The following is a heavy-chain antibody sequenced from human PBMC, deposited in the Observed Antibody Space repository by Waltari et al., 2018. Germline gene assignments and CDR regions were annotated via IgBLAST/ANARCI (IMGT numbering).Heavy chain of an antibody. D-gene: IGHD4-17*01. Sequence: EVQLVQSGAEVKKPGESLKISCKGSGYSFTSYWIGWVRQMPGKGLEWMGIIYPGDSDTRDSPSFQGQVTISADKSISTAYLQWSSLKASDTAMYYCARPTVANSDDYGDHFDYWGQGTLVTVSS. CDR2: IYPGDSDT. CDR1: GYSFTSYW. J-gene: IGHJ4*02. V-gene: IGHV5-51*01. CDR3: ARPTVANSDDYGDHFDY.